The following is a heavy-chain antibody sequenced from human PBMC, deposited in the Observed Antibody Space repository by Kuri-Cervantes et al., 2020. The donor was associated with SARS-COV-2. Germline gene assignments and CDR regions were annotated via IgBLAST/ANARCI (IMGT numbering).Heavy chain of an antibody. CDR1: GFTFSSYA. CDR2: ISYVGSNK. D-gene: IGHD4-23*01. CDR3: ARDLFGGGGYYYGMDV. Sequence: GSLRLSCAASGFTFSSYAMHWVRQAPGKGLEWVAVISYVGSNKYYADSVKGRFTISRDNSKNTLYLQMNSLRAEDTAVYYCARDLFGGGGYYYGMDVWGQGTTVTVSS. J-gene: IGHJ6*02. V-gene: IGHV3-30-3*01.